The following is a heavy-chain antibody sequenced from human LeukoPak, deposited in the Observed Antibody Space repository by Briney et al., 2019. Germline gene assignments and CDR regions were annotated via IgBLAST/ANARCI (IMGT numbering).Heavy chain of an antibody. J-gene: IGHJ6*03. Sequence: GGSLRLSCAASGFTFSSYAMSWVRQAPGKGLEWVSVIYSGGSTYYADSVKGRFTVSRDNSKNTLYLQMKSLRAEDTAVYYCAKGGGYEAQYYYYYLDVWGKGTTVTISS. D-gene: IGHD5-12*01. CDR3: AKGGGYEAQYYYYYLDV. V-gene: IGHV3-23*03. CDR1: GFTFSSYA. CDR2: IYSGGST.